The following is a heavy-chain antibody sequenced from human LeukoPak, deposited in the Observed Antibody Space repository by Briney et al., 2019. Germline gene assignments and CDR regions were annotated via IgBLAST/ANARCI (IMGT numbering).Heavy chain of an antibody. Sequence: SETLSLTCTVSGGSISSHYWSWIRQPPGKGLEWIGYIYYSGSTNYNPPLKSRVTMSVDTSKNQFSLKLSSVTAADTAVYYCARGDTVTRYYFDYWGQGTLVTVSS. V-gene: IGHV4-59*11. D-gene: IGHD4-11*01. CDR1: GGSISSHY. CDR3: ARGDTVTRYYFDY. CDR2: IYYSGST. J-gene: IGHJ4*02.